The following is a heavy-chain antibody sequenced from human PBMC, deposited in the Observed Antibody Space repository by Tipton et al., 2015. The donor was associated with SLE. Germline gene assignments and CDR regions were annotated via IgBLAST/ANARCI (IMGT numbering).Heavy chain of an antibody. V-gene: IGHV3-23*01. D-gene: IGHD2-15*01. Sequence: SLRLSCAASGFNFKRFAMNWVRQAPGKGLEWVSAISGTGGSPYYADSVKGRFTISRDNSKNTLSLQMNSLRAEDTAVYYCASVLLFYFDYWGQGTLVTVSS. CDR1: GFNFKRFA. CDR3: ASVLLFYFDY. CDR2: ISGTGGSP. J-gene: IGHJ4*02.